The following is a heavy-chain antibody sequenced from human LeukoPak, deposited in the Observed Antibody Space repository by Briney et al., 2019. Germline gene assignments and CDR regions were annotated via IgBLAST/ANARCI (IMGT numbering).Heavy chain of an antibody. V-gene: IGHV1-18*01. D-gene: IGHD1-26*01. CDR3: AAGTYSGSYLILDP. CDR2: ISAYNGNT. CDR1: GYTFTSYG. J-gene: IGHJ5*02. Sequence: GASVKVSCKASGYTFTSYGISWVRQAPGQGLEWMGWISAYNGNTNYAQKLQGRVTMTTDTSTSTAYMELSSLRSEDTAVYYCAAGTYSGSYLILDPWGQGTLVTVSS.